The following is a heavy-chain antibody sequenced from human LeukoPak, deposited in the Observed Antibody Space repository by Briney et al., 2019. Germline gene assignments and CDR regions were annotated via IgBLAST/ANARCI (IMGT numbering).Heavy chain of an antibody. Sequence: GGSLRLSCAASGFTFSSYGMHWVRQAPGKGLEWVAFIRYDGSNKYYADSVKGRFTISRDNSKNTLYLQMNSLRAEDTAVYYCAKGGIQLWGEENFDYWGQGTLVTVSS. CDR1: GFTFSSYG. CDR3: AKGGIQLWGEENFDY. J-gene: IGHJ4*02. D-gene: IGHD5-18*01. CDR2: IRYDGSNK. V-gene: IGHV3-30*02.